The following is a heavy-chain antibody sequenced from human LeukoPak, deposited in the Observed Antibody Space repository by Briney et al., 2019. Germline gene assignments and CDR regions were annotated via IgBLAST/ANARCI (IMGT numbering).Heavy chain of an antibody. CDR1: GGTFSSYA. D-gene: IGHD3-9*01. V-gene: IGHV1-69*13. Sequence: SVKVSCKASGGTFSSYAISWVRQAPRQGLEWMGGIIPIFGTANYAQKFQGRVTITADESTSTAYMELSSLRSEDTAVYYCARDRLDDYDILTGYYKGPAFDIWGQGTMVTVSS. J-gene: IGHJ3*02. CDR3: ARDRLDDYDILTGYYKGPAFDI. CDR2: IIPIFGTA.